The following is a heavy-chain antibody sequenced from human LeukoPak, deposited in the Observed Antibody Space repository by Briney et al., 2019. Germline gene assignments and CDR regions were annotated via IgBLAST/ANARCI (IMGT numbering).Heavy chain of an antibody. CDR2: IYYTGDI. D-gene: IGHD3-22*01. CDR3: ARPDSIAYQYAFDI. J-gene: IGHJ3*02. V-gene: IGHV4-39*01. CDR1: GGSIRSSSYY. Sequence: PSETLSLTCTVSGGSIRSSSYYWGWIRQPPGKGLEWIGSIYYTGDIYYNPSLKSRLTISVDTSKNQFSLKLSSVTAADTAVYYCARPDSIAYQYAFDIWGQGTKVTVSS.